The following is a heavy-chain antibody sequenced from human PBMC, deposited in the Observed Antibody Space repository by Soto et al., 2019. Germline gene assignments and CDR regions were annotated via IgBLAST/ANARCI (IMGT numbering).Heavy chain of an antibody. J-gene: IGHJ4*02. CDR2: FDPEDGET. CDR1: GYTLPELS. V-gene: IGHV1-24*01. CDR3: ATAAQYYYDSSGYYYGDY. Sequence: ASVKVSCKVSGYTLPELSMHWVRQAPGKGLEWMGGFDPEDGETIYAQKFQGRVTMTEDTSTDTAYMELSSLRSEDTAVYYCATAAQYYYDSSGYYYGDYWGQGTLVTVSS. D-gene: IGHD3-22*01.